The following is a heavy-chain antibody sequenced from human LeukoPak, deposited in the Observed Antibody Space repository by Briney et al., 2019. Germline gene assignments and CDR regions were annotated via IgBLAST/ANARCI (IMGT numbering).Heavy chain of an antibody. CDR3: ANAYYYDSSGYPSYFDY. V-gene: IGHV3-23*01. D-gene: IGHD3-22*01. CDR1: GFTFSGYA. CDR2: ISGSGGST. J-gene: IGHJ4*02. Sequence: GGSLRLSCAASGFTFSGYAMSWVRQAPGKGLEWVSAISGSGGSTYYADSVKGRFTISRDNSKNTLYLQMNSLRAEDTAVYYCANAYYYDSSGYPSYFDYWGQGTLVTVSS.